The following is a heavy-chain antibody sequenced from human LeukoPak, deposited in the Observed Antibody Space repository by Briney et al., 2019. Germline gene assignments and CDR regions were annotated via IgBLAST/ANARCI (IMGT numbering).Heavy chain of an antibody. CDR1: GFTFSSYA. CDR2: ISYDGSNK. CDR3: ARDREMAPAGYFDY. Sequence: GGSLRLSCAASGFTFSSYAMHWVRQAPGKGLEWVAVISYDGSNKYYADSVKGRFTISRDNSKSTLYLQMNSLRAEDTAVYYCARDREMAPAGYFDYWGQGTLVTVSS. V-gene: IGHV3-30*04. J-gene: IGHJ4*02. D-gene: IGHD5-24*01.